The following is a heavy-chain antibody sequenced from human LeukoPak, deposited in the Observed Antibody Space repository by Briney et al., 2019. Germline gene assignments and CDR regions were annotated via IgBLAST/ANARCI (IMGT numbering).Heavy chain of an antibody. V-gene: IGHV3-30*18. J-gene: IGHJ4*02. Sequence: GGSLRISCVASGFTFSSYGMQWVRQAPGKGLEWVAVISHDGTVQYYADSVKGRFTISRDTSKSSLYLQMNSLRPEDTAVYFCAKEHREKSSREYDFWGQGTLVTVSS. CDR1: GFTFSSYG. CDR2: ISHDGTVQ. D-gene: IGHD3-10*01. CDR3: AKEHREKSSREYDF.